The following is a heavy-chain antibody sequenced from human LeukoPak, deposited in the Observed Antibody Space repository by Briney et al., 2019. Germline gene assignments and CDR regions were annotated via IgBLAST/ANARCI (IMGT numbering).Heavy chain of an antibody. CDR2: IYSGGST. V-gene: IGHV3-53*01. CDR3: ARHYYDSSGWAGYIDY. CDR1: GFTVSSNY. Sequence: GGPLRLSCAASGFTVSSNYMSWVRQAPGKRLEWVSVIYSGGSTYYADSVKGRFTISRDNSKNTLYLQMNSLRAEDTAVYYCARHYYDSSGWAGYIDYWGQGTLVTVSS. J-gene: IGHJ4*02. D-gene: IGHD3-22*01.